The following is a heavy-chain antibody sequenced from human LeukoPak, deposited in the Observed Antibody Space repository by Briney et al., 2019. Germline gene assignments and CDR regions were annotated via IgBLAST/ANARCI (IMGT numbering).Heavy chain of an antibody. CDR2: IKRDGGEK. D-gene: IGHD1-1*01. V-gene: IGHV3-7*01. Sequence: PGGSLRLSCAASGFTFSRYWMSWVRQAPGKGLEWVANIKRDGGEKYYVDSVKGRFTISRDNAKNSLYLQMNSLRAEDTAVYYCARDHTEGGTGYWGQGTLVTVSS. J-gene: IGHJ4*02. CDR3: ARDHTEGGTGY. CDR1: GFTFSRYW.